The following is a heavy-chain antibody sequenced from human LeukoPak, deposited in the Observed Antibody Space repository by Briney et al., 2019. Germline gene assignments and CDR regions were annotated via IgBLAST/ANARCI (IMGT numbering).Heavy chain of an antibody. Sequence: GGSLRLSCAASGFTFSSYSMNWVRQAPGEGLEWVSSISSSSSYIYYADSVKGRFTISRDNAKNSLYLQMNSLRAEDTAVYYCARDRYYYDSSGTSVDRYYYYGMDVWGQGTTVTVSS. CDR1: GFTFSSYS. CDR3: ARDRYYYDSSGTSVDRYYYYGMDV. J-gene: IGHJ6*02. D-gene: IGHD3-22*01. V-gene: IGHV3-21*01. CDR2: ISSSSSYI.